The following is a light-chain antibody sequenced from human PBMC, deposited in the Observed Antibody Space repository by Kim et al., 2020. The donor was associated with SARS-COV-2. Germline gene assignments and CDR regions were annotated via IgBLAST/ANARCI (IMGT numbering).Light chain of an antibody. CDR2: AAS. V-gene: IGKV1-39*01. Sequence: ASVGDRVTITCRASQSSSSYLNWYQQKQGKAPKLLVYAASSLQSGVPSRFSGSGSGTDFTLTISSLQPEDFATYYCQQSYSTPRTFGQGTKVDIK. CDR1: QSSSSY. CDR3: QQSYSTPRT. J-gene: IGKJ1*01.